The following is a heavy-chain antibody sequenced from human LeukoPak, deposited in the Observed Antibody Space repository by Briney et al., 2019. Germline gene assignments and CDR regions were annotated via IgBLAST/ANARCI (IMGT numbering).Heavy chain of an antibody. Sequence: GGSLRLSCAASGFIFSNYNINWVRQAPGKGLEWVSYFSRSSSTIYYADSVKGRFTISRDNAKNSLYLQMNSLRAEDTAVYYCARGRDNYYFGMDVWGQGTTVTVSS. CDR2: FSRSSSTI. D-gene: IGHD3-9*01. J-gene: IGHJ6*02. CDR3: ARGRDNYYFGMDV. CDR1: GFIFSNYN. V-gene: IGHV3-48*01.